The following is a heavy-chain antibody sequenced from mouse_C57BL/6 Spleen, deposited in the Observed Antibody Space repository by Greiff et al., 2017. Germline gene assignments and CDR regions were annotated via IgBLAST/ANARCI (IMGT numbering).Heavy chain of an antibody. J-gene: IGHJ4*01. CDR1: GFTFSSYA. CDR2: ISDGGSYT. D-gene: IGHD1-1*01. V-gene: IGHV5-4*01. CDR3: ARDRITTVVVPSYAMDY. Sequence: EVKVVESGGGLVKPGGSLKLSCAASGFTFSSYAMSWVRQTPEKRLEWVATISDGGSYTYYPDNVKGRFTISRDNAKNYLYLQMSHLKSEDTAMYYCARDRITTVVVPSYAMDYWGQGTSVTVSS.